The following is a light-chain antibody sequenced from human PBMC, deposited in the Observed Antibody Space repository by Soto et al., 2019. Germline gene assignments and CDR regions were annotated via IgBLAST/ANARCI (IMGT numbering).Light chain of an antibody. V-gene: IGLV2-14*03. CDR2: DVT. Sequence: QSVLTQPASVSGSPGQSITISCTGTSSEVGGYDYVSWYQHHPGKAHKLMIYDVTNRPSGVSNRFSGSKSRKTASLNISGLQAEDEASYYCSSYTSSTSYVFGTGTKVTV. CDR1: SSEVGGYDY. CDR3: SSYTSSTSYV. J-gene: IGLJ1*01.